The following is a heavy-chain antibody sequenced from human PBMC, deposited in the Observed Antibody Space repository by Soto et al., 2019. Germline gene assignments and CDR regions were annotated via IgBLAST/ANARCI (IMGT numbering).Heavy chain of an antibody. CDR3: ARDGSHDPYYYYGMDV. CDR2: IYYSGST. CDR1: GGSISSGGYY. D-gene: IGHD1-1*01. Sequence: SETLSLTCTVSGGSISSGGYYWSWIRQHPGKGLEWIGYIYYSGSTYYNPSLKSRVTISVDSSKNQFSLKLSSVTAADTAVYYCARDGSHDPYYYYGMDVWGQGTTVTVSS. J-gene: IGHJ6*02. V-gene: IGHV4-31*03.